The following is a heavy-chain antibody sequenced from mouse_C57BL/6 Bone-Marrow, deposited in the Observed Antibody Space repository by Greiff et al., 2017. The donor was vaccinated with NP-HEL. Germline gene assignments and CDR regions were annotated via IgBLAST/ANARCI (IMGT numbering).Heavy chain of an antibody. J-gene: IGHJ4*01. CDR3: AWSYGDDEDYAMDY. Sequence: VQLKQSGPGLAKPSQTLSLTCSVTGYSITSDYWNWIRKFPGNKLEYMGYISYSGSTYYNPSLKSRISITRDTSKNQYYLQLNSVTTEDTATYYCAWSYGDDEDYAMDYWGQGTSVTVSS. V-gene: IGHV3-8*01. CDR2: ISYSGST. CDR1: GYSITSDY. D-gene: IGHD2-2*01.